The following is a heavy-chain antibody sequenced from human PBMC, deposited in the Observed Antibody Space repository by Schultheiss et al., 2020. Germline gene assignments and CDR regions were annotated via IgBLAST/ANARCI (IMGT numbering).Heavy chain of an antibody. CDR1: GGSISSSSYY. CDR2: IDYSGST. J-gene: IGHJ6*02. D-gene: IGHD6-19*01. CDR3: ARGPATYSSGWYSQLDFYYGMDV. Sequence: SETLSLTCTVSGGSISSSSYYCGWIRQPPGKGLEWIGSIDYSGSTYYNPSHKSRVTISVDTSKNQFSLKLSSVTAADTAVYYCARGPATYSSGWYSQLDFYYGMDVWGQGTTVTISS. V-gene: IGHV4-39*01.